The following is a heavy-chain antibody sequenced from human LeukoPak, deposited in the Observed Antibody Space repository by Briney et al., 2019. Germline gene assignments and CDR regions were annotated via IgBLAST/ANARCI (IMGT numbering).Heavy chain of an antibody. Sequence: PGGSLRLSCAASGFTFSSYAMHWVRQAPGKGLEYVSAISSNGGSTYYANSVKGRFTISRDNSKNTLYLQMGSLRAEDMAVYYCAKDWGNFDYWGQGTLVTVSS. CDR2: ISSNGGST. J-gene: IGHJ4*02. V-gene: IGHV3-64*01. CDR1: GFTFSSYA. CDR3: AKDWGNFDY. D-gene: IGHD3-16*01.